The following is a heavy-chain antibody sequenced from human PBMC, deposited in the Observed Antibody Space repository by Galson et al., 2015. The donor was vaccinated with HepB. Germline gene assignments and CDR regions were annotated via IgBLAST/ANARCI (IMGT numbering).Heavy chain of an antibody. V-gene: IGHV3-30*18. Sequence: CAASGFTFSSYGMHWVRQAPGKGLEWVAVILYDGSNEYYADSVKGRFTISRDNSKNTLYLQMNSLRAEDTAVYYCAKRLPAAGTTVWYSLEYWGQGTLVTVSS. D-gene: IGHD6-13*01. CDR3: AKRLPAAGTTVWYSLEY. CDR1: GFTFSSYG. CDR2: ILYDGSNE. J-gene: IGHJ4*02.